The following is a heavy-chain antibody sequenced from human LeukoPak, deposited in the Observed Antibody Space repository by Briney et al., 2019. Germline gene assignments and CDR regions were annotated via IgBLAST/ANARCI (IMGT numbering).Heavy chain of an antibody. CDR3: ARFASVGATTNWFDP. Sequence: GGSLRLSCAASGFTVSSNYMSWVRQAPGKGLEWVSVIYSGGSTYYADSVKGRFTISRDDSKNTLYLQMNRPRAEDTAVYYCARFASVGATTNWFDPWGQGTLVTVSS. V-gene: IGHV3-66*01. CDR1: GFTVSSNY. CDR2: IYSGGST. D-gene: IGHD1-26*01. J-gene: IGHJ5*02.